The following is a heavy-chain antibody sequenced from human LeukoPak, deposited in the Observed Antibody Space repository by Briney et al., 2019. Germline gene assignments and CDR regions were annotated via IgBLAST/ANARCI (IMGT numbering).Heavy chain of an antibody. Sequence: SETLSLTCTVSGGSISGHFWSWIRQPPGRGLEWIGFVSYSGDTNYSPSFNGRVTISLDTSKNQFSLKLSSVTAADTAVYYCARGGRDDSSGYYQYFDYWGQGTLVTVSS. J-gene: IGHJ4*02. D-gene: IGHD3-22*01. CDR2: VSYSGDT. CDR3: ARGGRDDSSGYYQYFDY. CDR1: GGSISGHF. V-gene: IGHV4-59*11.